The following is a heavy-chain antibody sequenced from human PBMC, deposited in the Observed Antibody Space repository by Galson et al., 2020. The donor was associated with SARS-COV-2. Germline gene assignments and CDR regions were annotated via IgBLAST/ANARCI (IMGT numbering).Heavy chain of an antibody. J-gene: IGHJ6*03. V-gene: IGHV3-15*01. Sequence: GESLKISCAASGLTLSNAWMSWVRQAPGKGLEWVGSIKSKTDGGTTHYAAPVKGRFTISRDDTKNTLYLQMNSLKTEDTAVYYCTTSSYYDSSVYDGYYYYYRDVWGRVSTVAISS. CDR3: TTSSYYDSSVYDGYYYYYRDV. CDR1: GLTLSNAW. D-gene: IGHD3-22*01. CDR2: IKSKTDGGTT.